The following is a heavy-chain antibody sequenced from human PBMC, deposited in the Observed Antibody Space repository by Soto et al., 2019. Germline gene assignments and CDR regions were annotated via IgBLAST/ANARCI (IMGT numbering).Heavy chain of an antibody. V-gene: IGHV1-18*01. Sequence: ASLKVSCKASGYTFTSYGISWVRQAPGQGLEWMGWISAYNGNTNYAQKLQGRVTMTTDTSTSTAYMELRSLRSDDTAVYYCARDRGGIAAARPPFDYWGQGTLVTVSS. CDR2: ISAYNGNT. J-gene: IGHJ4*02. CDR3: ARDRGGIAAARPPFDY. CDR1: GYTFTSYG. D-gene: IGHD6-13*01.